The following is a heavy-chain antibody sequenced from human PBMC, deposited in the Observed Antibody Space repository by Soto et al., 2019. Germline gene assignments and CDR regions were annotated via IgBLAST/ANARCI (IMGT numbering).Heavy chain of an antibody. CDR3: TTDSYSTIIIVRFDY. J-gene: IGHJ4*01. D-gene: IGHD3-22*01. Sequence: GVLLRHSWGVAGCTFTDAWRNWVSKTPGKGLEWVGRIKSKTDGGTTDYAEPVKGRFAISRDDSNNMVYLQMNSLKIEDTAVYYCTTDSYSTIIIVRFDYWGHPPLVTVPS. CDR1: GCTFTDAW. CDR2: IKSKTDGGTT. V-gene: IGHV3-15*07.